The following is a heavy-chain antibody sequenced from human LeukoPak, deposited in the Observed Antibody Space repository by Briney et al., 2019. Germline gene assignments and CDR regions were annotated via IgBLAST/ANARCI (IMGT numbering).Heavy chain of an antibody. J-gene: IGHJ5*02. D-gene: IGHD3-9*01. Sequence: PSETLSLTCAVYGGSFSGYYWSWIRQPPGKGLEWMGEINHSGSTNYNPSLKSRVTISVDTSKNQFSLKLSSVTAADTAVYYCARGGRYFDWSLQLQYNWFDPWGQGTLVTVSS. CDR3: ARGGRYFDWSLQLQYNWFDP. CDR1: GGSFSGYY. CDR2: INHSGST. V-gene: IGHV4-34*01.